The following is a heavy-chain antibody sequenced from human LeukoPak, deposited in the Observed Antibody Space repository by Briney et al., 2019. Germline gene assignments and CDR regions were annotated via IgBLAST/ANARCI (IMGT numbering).Heavy chain of an antibody. CDR2: ISGSYGGT. CDR3: AKRGLGSCSGSSCLQWVLDY. J-gene: IGHJ4*02. Sequence: QPGGSLRHSCAASGFNFSSYALNWVRQAPGKGLDWVSGISGSYGGTYFADSVKGRLTISRDNSKNTVYLQMNSLRAEDTAIYYCAKRGLGSCSGSSCLQWVLDYWGQGTLVTVSS. V-gene: IGHV3-23*01. CDR1: GFNFSSYA. D-gene: IGHD2-15*01.